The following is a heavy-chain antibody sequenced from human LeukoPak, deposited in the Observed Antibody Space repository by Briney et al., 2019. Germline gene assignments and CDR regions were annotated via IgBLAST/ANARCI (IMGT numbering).Heavy chain of an antibody. CDR3: VSSACSGGTCYFYFDY. Sequence: GGSLRLSCAASGFTSSSYSMNWVRQAPGKGLEWVSSISYSSTNIYYADSVKGRFTISRDNAKNSLFLQMNSLRPEDTAVYYCVSSACSGGTCYFYFDYWGQGTLVTVSS. J-gene: IGHJ4*02. CDR1: GFTSSSYS. CDR2: ISYSSTNI. D-gene: IGHD2-15*01. V-gene: IGHV3-21*01.